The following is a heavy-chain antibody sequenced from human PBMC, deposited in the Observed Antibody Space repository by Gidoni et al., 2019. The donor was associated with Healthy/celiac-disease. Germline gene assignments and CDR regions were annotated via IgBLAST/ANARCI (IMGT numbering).Heavy chain of an antibody. CDR1: GGSISSGGYY. CDR2: THYSGST. Sequence: QVQLQESGPGLVKPSQTLSLTCTVSGGSISSGGYYWSWIRQHPGKGLEWIGYTHYSGSTYYNPSLKSRVTISVDTSKNQFSLKLSSVTAADTAVYYCARWGHVDTAIRGWFDPWGQGTLVTVSS. J-gene: IGHJ5*02. CDR3: ARWGHVDTAIRGWFDP. V-gene: IGHV4-31*03. D-gene: IGHD5-18*01.